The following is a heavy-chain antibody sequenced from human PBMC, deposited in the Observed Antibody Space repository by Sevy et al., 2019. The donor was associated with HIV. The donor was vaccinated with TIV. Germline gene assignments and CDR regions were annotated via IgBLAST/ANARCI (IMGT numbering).Heavy chain of an antibody. CDR3: AKDATYGSASYYTHNDAFDI. V-gene: IGHV3-23*01. CDR1: GFTFSSYA. CDR2: INGSGGST. Sequence: GGSLRLSCAASGFTFSSYAMSWVRQAPGKGLEWVSAINGSGGSTYYADAVKGRFTISRDSTKNTLYLQMNSLRAEDMAVYYCAKDATYGSASYYTHNDAFDIWGQGTMVTVSS. J-gene: IGHJ3*02. D-gene: IGHD3-10*01.